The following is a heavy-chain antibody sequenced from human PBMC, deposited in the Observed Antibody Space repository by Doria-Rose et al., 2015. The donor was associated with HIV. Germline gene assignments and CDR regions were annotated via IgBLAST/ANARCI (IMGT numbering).Heavy chain of an antibody. CDR1: GVSLSSPGMG. CDR3: ARIKSSRWYHKYYFDF. V-gene: IGHV2-26*01. Sequence: QITLEESGPVLVKPTETLTLTCTVSGVSLSSPGMGVSRIRQPPGKALEWLANIFLDDERSYKTSLKSRLTISRGTSKSQVVLTMTDMDPVDTATYYCARIKSSRWYHKYYFDFWGQGTLFIVSA. J-gene: IGHJ4*02. D-gene: IGHD6-13*01. CDR2: IFLDDER.